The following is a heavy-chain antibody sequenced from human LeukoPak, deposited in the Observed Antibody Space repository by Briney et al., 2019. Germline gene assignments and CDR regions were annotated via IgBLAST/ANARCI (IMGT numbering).Heavy chain of an antibody. D-gene: IGHD2/OR15-2a*01. Sequence: SETLSLTCTVSGYSISSGYYWTWIRQPPGKGLEWIGYIYYGGSTNYNPSLQSRVTISVDTSKNQFSLKLSSVTAADTAVYYCARGFRCFDPWGQGTLVTVSS. J-gene: IGHJ5*02. CDR2: IYYGGST. V-gene: IGHV4-61*01. CDR1: GYSISSGYY. CDR3: ARGFRCFDP.